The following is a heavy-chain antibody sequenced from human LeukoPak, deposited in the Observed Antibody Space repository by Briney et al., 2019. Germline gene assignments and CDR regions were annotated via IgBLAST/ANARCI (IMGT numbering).Heavy chain of an antibody. CDR3: ARGKVPADY. CDR2: ISWNSGSI. D-gene: IGHD2-2*01. J-gene: IGHJ4*02. CDR1: GFTFDDYA. Sequence: GRSLRLSCAASGFTFDDYAMHWVRQAPGKGLEWVSGISWNSGSIGYADSVKGRFTISRDNAKNSLYLQMNSLRAEDTALYYCARGKVPADYWGQGTLVTVSS. V-gene: IGHV3-9*01.